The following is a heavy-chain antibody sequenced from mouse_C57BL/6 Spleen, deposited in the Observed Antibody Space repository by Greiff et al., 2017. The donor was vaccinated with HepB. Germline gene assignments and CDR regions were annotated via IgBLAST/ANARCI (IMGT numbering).Heavy chain of an antibody. CDR3: ARDRLWDYGRDD. CDR2: IYPGCGST. J-gene: IGHJ2*01. Sequence: VQLQQPGAELVKPGASVKMSCKASGYTFTSYWITWVQQRPGKGLEWIGDIYPGCGSTNYNEKFKSKATLTVDTSSSTAYMQLSSLTSEDSAVYYCARDRLWDYGRDDWGQGTTLTVSS. V-gene: IGHV1-55*01. CDR1: GYTFTSYW. D-gene: IGHD1-1*01.